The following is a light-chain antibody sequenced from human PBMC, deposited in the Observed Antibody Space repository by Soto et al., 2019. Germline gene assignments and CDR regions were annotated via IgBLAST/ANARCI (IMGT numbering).Light chain of an antibody. CDR1: SSNIGTNY. CDR3: GAWDDSLSGWV. V-gene: IGLV1-47*02. Sequence: QSVLTQPPSASGTPGQRVTISCSGSSSNIGTNYVYWYKQLPGTAPKLLIYCNDQRPSGVPDRLSGSKSGTSASLAISGLRSEDEADYYCGAWDDSLSGWVFGGGTKLTVL. J-gene: IGLJ3*02. CDR2: CND.